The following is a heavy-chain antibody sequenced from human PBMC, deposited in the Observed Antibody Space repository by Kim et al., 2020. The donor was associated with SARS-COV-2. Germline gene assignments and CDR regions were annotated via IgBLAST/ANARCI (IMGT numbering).Heavy chain of an antibody. J-gene: IGHJ4*02. D-gene: IGHD3-16*01. CDR2: T. CDR3: ARGGPTEPFDY. V-gene: IGHV1-46*01. Sequence: TSYEQKFQGRVTMTRDTSTSTVYMELSGLRSEDTAVYYCARGGPTEPFDYWGQGTLVTVSS.